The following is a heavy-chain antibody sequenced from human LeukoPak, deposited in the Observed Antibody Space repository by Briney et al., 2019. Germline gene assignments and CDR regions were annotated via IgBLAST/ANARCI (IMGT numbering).Heavy chain of an antibody. D-gene: IGHD2-2*01. V-gene: IGHV4-30-4*01. CDR1: GGSISSGDYY. J-gene: IGHJ6*02. CDR2: IYYSGST. Sequence: SQTLSLTCTVSGGSISSGDYYRSWIRQPPGKGLEWIGYIYYSGSTYYNPSLKSRVTISVDTSKNQFSLKLSSVTAADTAVYYCARGRGYCSSTSCVRYYYYYYGMDVWGQGTTVTVSS. CDR3: ARGRGYCSSTSCVRYYYYYYGMDV.